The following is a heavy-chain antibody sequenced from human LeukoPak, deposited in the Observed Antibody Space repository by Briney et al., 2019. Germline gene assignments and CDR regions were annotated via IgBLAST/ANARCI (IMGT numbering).Heavy chain of an antibody. J-gene: IGHJ6*03. CDR1: GFTVSSNY. CDR2: INWNGGST. V-gene: IGHV3-20*04. CDR3: ARTSYYYYYMDV. Sequence: GGSLRLSCAASGFTVSSNYMSWVRQAPGKGLEWVSGINWNGGSTGYADSVKGRFTISRDNAKNSLYLQMNSLRAEDTALYYCARTSYYYYYMDVWGKGTTVTVSS.